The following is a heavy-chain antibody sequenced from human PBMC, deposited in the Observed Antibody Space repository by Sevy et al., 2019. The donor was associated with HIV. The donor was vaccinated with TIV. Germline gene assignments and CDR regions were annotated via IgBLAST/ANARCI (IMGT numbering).Heavy chain of an antibody. CDR2: TRNKANDYTT. CDR3: ATHAGIAAADRVFDY. D-gene: IGHD6-25*01. Sequence: GGSLRLSCVASGFTFSDHYMEWVRQAPGKGLEWVGRTRNKANDYTTEYAASVKGRFTISREDSKNSLYVQMNSLKTEDTAGYYCATHAGIAAADRVFDYWGQGTLVTVSS. V-gene: IGHV3-72*01. CDR1: GFTFSDHY. J-gene: IGHJ4*02.